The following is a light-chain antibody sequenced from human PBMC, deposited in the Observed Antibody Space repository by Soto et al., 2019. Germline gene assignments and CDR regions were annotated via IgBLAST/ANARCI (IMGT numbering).Light chain of an antibody. J-gene: IGKJ5*01. CDR3: QQYNKWPPIT. V-gene: IGKV3-15*01. CDR2: DAS. Sequence: EIVMTQSPGTLSVSPGERATLSCRASQSVRSKLAWYQQKPGQAPRLLIYDASTRATGIPARFSGSGSGTEFTLTISSLQSEDFVVYYCQQYNKWPPITFGQGTRLEIK. CDR1: QSVRSK.